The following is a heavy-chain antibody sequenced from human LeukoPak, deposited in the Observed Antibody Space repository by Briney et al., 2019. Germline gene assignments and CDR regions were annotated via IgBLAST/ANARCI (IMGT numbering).Heavy chain of an antibody. CDR3: AREGNGGSDTIGSDAFDI. J-gene: IGHJ3*02. V-gene: IGHV3-30*04. Sequence: GGSLRLSCEASGLTFSNYAMRWVRQAPGKGLEWVAGLSFDGRNAYYPDSVTGRLTISRDNSRDTLYLQVNSVRPEDTAVYFCAREGNGGSDTIGSDAFDIWGQGTTVTVTS. CDR1: GLTFSNYA. D-gene: IGHD4-23*01. CDR2: LSFDGRNA.